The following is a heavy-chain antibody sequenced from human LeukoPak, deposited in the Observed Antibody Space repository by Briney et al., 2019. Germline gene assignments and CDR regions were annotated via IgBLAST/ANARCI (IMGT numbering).Heavy chain of an antibody. CDR3: ARGRTTENWFDP. Sequence: ASVKVSCKASGYIFTDFYIHWVRQAPGQGLEWMGRINPDSGGTNFAQEFQGRVTMTRDTSISTAYMELSRLRSDDTAVYYCARGRTTENWFDPWGQGTLVTVSS. CDR1: GYIFTDFY. CDR2: INPDSGGT. V-gene: IGHV1-2*06. D-gene: IGHD4-17*01. J-gene: IGHJ5*02.